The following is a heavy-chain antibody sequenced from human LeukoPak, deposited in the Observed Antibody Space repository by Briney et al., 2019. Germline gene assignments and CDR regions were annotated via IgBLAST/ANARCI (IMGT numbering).Heavy chain of an antibody. J-gene: IGHJ4*02. CDR2: IYSGGST. V-gene: IGHV3-53*01. CDR3: ARDGSINWGRSFDY. Sequence: ETLSLTCTVSGYSISSGYYWGWIRQPPGKGLEWVSAIYSGGSTYYADSVKGRFTISRDNSKNTVDLQMNSLRAEDTAVYYCARDGSINWGRSFDYWGQGTLVTVSS. CDR1: GYSISSGYY. D-gene: IGHD7-27*01.